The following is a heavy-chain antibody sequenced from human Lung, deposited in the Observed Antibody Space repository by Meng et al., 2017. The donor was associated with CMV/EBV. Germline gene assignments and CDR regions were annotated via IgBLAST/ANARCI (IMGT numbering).Heavy chain of an antibody. J-gene: IGHJ6*02. CDR3: AKDHDSSWRIMDV. CDR2: ISWDGGST. D-gene: IGHD3-22*01. Sequence: LTXAASGFTFDNHAMHWVRQAPGKGLEWVSLISWDGGSTSYADSVKGRFTISRDNSKNSLFLQMNSLRPEDSALYYCAKDHDSSWRIMDVWGQGTTVTVSS. V-gene: IGHV3-43D*03. CDR1: GFTFDNHA.